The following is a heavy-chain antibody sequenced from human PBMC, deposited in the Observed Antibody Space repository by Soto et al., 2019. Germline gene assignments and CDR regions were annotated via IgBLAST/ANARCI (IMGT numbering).Heavy chain of an antibody. CDR1: GYTFTSYD. V-gene: IGHV1-8*01. J-gene: IGHJ6*02. CDR3: ARAVYYDFWSGPYYYYGMDV. D-gene: IGHD3-3*01. CDR2: MNPNSGNT. Sequence: ASVKVSCKASGYTFTSYDINWVRQATGQGLEWMGWMNPNSGNTGYAQKFQGRVTMTRNTSISTAYMELSSLRSEDTAVYHCARAVYYDFWSGPYYYYGMDVWGQGTTVTVSS.